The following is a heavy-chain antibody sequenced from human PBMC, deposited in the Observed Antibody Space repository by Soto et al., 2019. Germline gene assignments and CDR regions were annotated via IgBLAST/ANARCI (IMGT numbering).Heavy chain of an antibody. D-gene: IGHD3-10*01. J-gene: IGHJ6*02. CDR2: ISYDGSNK. Sequence: WVAVISYDGSNKYYADSVKGRFTISRDNSKNTLYLQMNSLRAEDTAVYYCAKDRYYGSGSHLRSYYYGMDVWGQGTTVTVSS. CDR3: AKDRYYGSGSHLRSYYYGMDV. V-gene: IGHV3-30*18.